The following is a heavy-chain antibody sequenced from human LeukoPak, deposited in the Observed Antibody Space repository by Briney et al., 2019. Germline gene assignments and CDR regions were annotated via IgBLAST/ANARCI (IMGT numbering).Heavy chain of an antibody. CDR3: ARAIGYSSVFDY. CDR2: IYYSGST. CDR1: GGSISSYY. J-gene: IGHJ4*02. D-gene: IGHD6-19*01. Sequence: PSETLSLTCTVSGGSISSYYWSWIRQPPGKGLEWIGYIYYSGSTNYNPSLKSRVTASVDTSKNQFSLRLSSVTAADTAVYYCARAIGYSSVFDYWGQGSLVTVSS. V-gene: IGHV4-59*01.